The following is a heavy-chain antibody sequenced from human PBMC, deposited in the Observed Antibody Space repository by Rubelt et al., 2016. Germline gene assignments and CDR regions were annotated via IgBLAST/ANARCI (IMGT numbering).Heavy chain of an antibody. V-gene: IGHV4-39*01. CDR1: GGSISSSSYY. D-gene: IGHD1-26*01. CDR2: LYYTGST. Sequence: QLQLQESGPGLVKPSETLSLTCTVSGGSISSSSYYWGWIRQPPGKGLEWIGSLYYTGSTSYNPSLKSLVTISVDTSKNQFSLKLSSVTAADTAVYYCARQSNGKLPGGFDYWGQGTLVTVSS. J-gene: IGHJ4*02. CDR3: ARQSNGKLPGGFDY.